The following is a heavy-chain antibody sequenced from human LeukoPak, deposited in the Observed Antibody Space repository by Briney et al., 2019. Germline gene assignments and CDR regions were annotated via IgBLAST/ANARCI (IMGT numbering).Heavy chain of an antibody. CDR2: ISPNSGGT. J-gene: IGHJ5*02. Sequence: ASVKASGKASGYTLTGYYMHGLGQAPGQGREGWGWISPNSGGTNYAQKFQGRVTMTRDTSISTAYMELSRLRSDDTAVYYCARSVGSGNYYSHWFDPWGQGTLVTVSS. D-gene: IGHD3-10*01. V-gene: IGHV1-2*02. CDR3: ARSVGSGNYYSHWFDP. CDR1: GYTLTGYY.